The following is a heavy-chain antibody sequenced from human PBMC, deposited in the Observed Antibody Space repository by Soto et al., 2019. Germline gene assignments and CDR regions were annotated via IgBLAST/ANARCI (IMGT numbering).Heavy chain of an antibody. CDR1: GFTFSSYG. CDR3: ATPHSSVETRIDDY. CDR2: ISYDGSNK. V-gene: IGHV3-30*03. Sequence: PVGSLRLSCAASGFTFSSYGMHWVRQAPGKGLEWVAVISYDGSNKYYADSVKGRFTISRDNSKNTLYLQMNSLRAEDTAVYYCATPHSSVETRIDDYWGQGTLVTVSS. J-gene: IGHJ4*02. D-gene: IGHD6-19*01.